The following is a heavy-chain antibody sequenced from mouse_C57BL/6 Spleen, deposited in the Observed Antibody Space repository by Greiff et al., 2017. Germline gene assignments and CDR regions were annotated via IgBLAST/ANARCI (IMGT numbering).Heavy chain of an antibody. Sequence: VKLQESGPGLVAPSQSLSITCTVSGFSLTSYGVHWVRQPPGKGLEWLVVIWSDGSTTYNSALKSRLSISKDNSKSQVFLKMNSLQTDDTAMYYCARHGSTLSTMITTGAMDYWGQGTSVTVSS. V-gene: IGHV2-6-1*01. D-gene: IGHD2-4*01. CDR2: IWSDGST. CDR3: ARHGSTLSTMITTGAMDY. J-gene: IGHJ4*01. CDR1: GFSLTSYG.